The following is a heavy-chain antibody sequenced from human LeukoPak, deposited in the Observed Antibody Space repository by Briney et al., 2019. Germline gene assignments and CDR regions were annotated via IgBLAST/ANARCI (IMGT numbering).Heavy chain of an antibody. CDR3: AREAAVGYNFDY. Sequence: GGSLRLSCAASGFTFSSYDMHWVRQATGKGLEWVSAIGTAGDTYYPGSVKGRFTISRDNSKNTLYLQMNSLRAEDTAVYYCAREAAVGYNFDYWGQGTLVTVSS. V-gene: IGHV3-13*01. CDR1: GFTFSSYD. D-gene: IGHD6-19*01. CDR2: IGTAGDT. J-gene: IGHJ4*02.